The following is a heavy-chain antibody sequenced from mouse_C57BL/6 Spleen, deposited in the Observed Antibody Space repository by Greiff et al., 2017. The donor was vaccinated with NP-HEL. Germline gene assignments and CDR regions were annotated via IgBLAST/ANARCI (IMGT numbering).Heavy chain of an antibody. CDR2: IDPNSGGT. Sequence: QVQLQQPGAELVKPGASVKLSCKASGYTFTSYWMHWVKQRPGRGLEWIGRIDPNSGGTTYNEKFKSKATLTVDKPYSTAYMQLSSLPSEDSAVYYCARRLGYYGNYVDAMDYWGQGTSVTVSS. CDR3: ARRLGYYGNYVDAMDY. CDR1: GYTFTSYW. D-gene: IGHD2-1*01. V-gene: IGHV1-72*01. J-gene: IGHJ4*01.